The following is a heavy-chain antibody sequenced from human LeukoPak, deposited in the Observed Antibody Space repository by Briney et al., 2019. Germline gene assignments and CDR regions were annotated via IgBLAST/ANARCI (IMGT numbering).Heavy chain of an antibody. CDR3: AAVLTMVRGVIIPNFDY. CDR1: GFTFTSSA. V-gene: IGHV1-58*01. Sequence: SVKVSCKASGFTFTSSAVQWVRQARGQRLEWIGWIVVGSGNTDYAQKFQERVTITRDMSTSTAYMELSSLRSEDTAVYYCAAVLTMVRGVIIPNFDYWGQGTLVTVSS. D-gene: IGHD3-10*01. CDR2: IVVGSGNT. J-gene: IGHJ4*02.